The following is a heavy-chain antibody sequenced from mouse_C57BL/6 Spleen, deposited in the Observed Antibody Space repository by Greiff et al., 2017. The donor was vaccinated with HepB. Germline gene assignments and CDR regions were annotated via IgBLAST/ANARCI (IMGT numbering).Heavy chain of an antibody. CDR2: IDPSDSYT. J-gene: IGHJ1*03. CDR3: ARAINYGGYFDV. D-gene: IGHD1-1*01. CDR1: GYTFTSYW. Sequence: QVQLQQPGAELVMPGASVKLSCKASGYTFTSYWMHWVKQRPGQGLEWIREIDPSDSYTNYNQKFKGKSTLTVDKSSSTAYMQLSSLTSEDSAVYYCARAINYGGYFDVWGTGTTVTVSS. V-gene: IGHV1-69*01.